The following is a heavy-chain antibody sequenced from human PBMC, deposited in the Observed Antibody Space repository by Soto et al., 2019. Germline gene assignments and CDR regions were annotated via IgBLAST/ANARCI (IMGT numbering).Heavy chain of an antibody. V-gene: IGHV4-34*01. J-gene: IGHJ6*03. CDR1: GGSFSGYY. CDR2: INHSGST. Sequence: QVQLQQWGAGLLKPSETLSLTCAVYGGSFSGYYWSWIRQPPGKGLEWIGEINHSGSTNYNPPLKIRVTISVDTSKNQFSLKLSSVTDADTAVYYCASLLGYYYMDVWGKGTTVTVYS. CDR3: ASLLGYYYMDV.